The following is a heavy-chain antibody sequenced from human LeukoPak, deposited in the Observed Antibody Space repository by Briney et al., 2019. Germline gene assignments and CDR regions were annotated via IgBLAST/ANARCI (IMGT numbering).Heavy chain of an antibody. Sequence: ASVKVSCKASGYTFTSYGISWVRQAPGQGLEWMGWISAYNGNTNYAQKLQGRVTMTTDTSTSTAYMELRSLRSDDTAVYYCARVKVYCSGGSCYQDYWGQGTLVTASS. CDR2: ISAYNGNT. D-gene: IGHD2-15*01. CDR3: ARVKVYCSGGSCYQDY. CDR1: GYTFTSYG. V-gene: IGHV1-18*01. J-gene: IGHJ4*02.